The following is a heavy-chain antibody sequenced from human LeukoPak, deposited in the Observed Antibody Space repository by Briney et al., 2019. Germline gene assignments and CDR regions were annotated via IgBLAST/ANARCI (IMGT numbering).Heavy chain of an antibody. D-gene: IGHD4/OR15-4a*01. CDR3: ARGARGGASFSDY. CDR1: GGSISSYY. V-gene: IGHV4-59*01. CDR2: IYYSGST. J-gene: IGHJ4*02. Sequence: SETLSLTCTVSGGSISSYYWSWIRQPPGKGLEWIGYIYYSGSTNYNPSLKSRVTISVDTSKNQFSLKLSSVTAADTAVYYCARGARGGASFSDYWGQGTLVTVSS.